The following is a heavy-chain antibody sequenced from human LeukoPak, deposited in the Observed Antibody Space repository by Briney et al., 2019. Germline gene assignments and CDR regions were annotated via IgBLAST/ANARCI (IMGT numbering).Heavy chain of an antibody. CDR3: LLVVVVATSVHDY. D-gene: IGHD2-15*01. CDR2: IKHSGSI. J-gene: IGHJ4*02. V-gene: IGHV4-34*01. CDR1: GGSLSNYY. Sequence: SETLSLTCGVYGGSLSNYYWNWMRQPPGKGLEWIGEIKHSGSINHNPSLKSRVTISLDTSRNQFSLNLNSVTAADTAVYYCLLVVVVATSVHDYWGQGTLVTVSS.